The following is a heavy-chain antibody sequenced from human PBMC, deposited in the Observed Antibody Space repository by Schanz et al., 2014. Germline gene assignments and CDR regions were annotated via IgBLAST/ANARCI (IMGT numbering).Heavy chain of an antibody. CDR3: TSEAHNHDGLLSYSNV. Sequence: QVQVEQSGPEVKKPGASVTVSCQASGYTFSFTSYNVHWVRQAPGQWLEWMGYINSSGGGTSYAQKFQDRLTMTRDASTSTVYMELSSLRSEDTAVYFGTSEAHNHDGLLSYSNVWGQGTLVTVTS. CDR1: GYTFSFTSYN. J-gene: IGHJ4*02. D-gene: IGHD3-10*01. V-gene: IGHV1-46*01. CDR2: INSSGGGT.